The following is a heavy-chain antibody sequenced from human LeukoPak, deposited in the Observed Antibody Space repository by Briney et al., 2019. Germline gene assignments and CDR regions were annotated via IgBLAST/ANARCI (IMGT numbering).Heavy chain of an antibody. CDR1: GFTFSGSA. CDR3: RIFGVVIITRDAFDI. V-gene: IGHV3-73*01. D-gene: IGHD3-3*01. J-gene: IGHJ3*02. Sequence: TGGSLRLSCAASGFTFSGSAMHWVRQASGKGLEWVGRIRSKANSYATAYAASVKGRFTISRDDSKNTLYLQMNSLKTEDTAVYYCRIFGVVIITRDAFDIWGQGTMVTVSS. CDR2: IRSKANSYAT.